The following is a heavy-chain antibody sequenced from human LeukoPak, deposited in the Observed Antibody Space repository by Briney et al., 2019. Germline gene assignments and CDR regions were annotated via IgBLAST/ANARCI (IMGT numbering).Heavy chain of an antibody. CDR3: ARDLYDFWSGYYTGIVY. D-gene: IGHD3-3*01. CDR1: GFTFSSYS. Sequence: PGGSLRLSCAASGFTFSSYSMNWVRQAPGKGLEWVSYISSSSSTIYYADSVKGRFTISRDNAKNSLYLQMNSLRAEDTAVYYCARDLYDFWSGYYTGIVYWGQGTLVTVSS. J-gene: IGHJ4*02. CDR2: ISSSSSTI. V-gene: IGHV3-48*01.